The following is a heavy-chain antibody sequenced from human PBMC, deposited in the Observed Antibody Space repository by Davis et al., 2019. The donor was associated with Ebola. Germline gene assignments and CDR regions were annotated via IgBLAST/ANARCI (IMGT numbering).Heavy chain of an antibody. CDR1: GFILTNYA. V-gene: IGHV1-3*01. J-gene: IGHJ6*02. D-gene: IGHD3-22*01. Sequence: ASVKVSCKASGFILTNYAIHWVRQAPGQRLEWMGWVHGGNGNTKYSQRFQGRVTITRNTSISTAYMELRSLRSDDTAVYYCARDASGSNYHYYGMDVWGQGTTVTVSS. CDR3: ARDASGSNYHYYGMDV. CDR2: VHGGNGNT.